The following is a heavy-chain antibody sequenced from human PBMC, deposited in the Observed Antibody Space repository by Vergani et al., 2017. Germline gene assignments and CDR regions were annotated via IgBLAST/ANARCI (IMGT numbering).Heavy chain of an antibody. CDR1: GFTFSSYS. D-gene: IGHD2-21*02. CDR2: ISSSSSYI. J-gene: IGHJ3*02. CDR3: AREAYCGGDCYPESFDI. V-gene: IGHV3-21*01. Sequence: VQLVESGGGVVQPGRSLRLSCAASGFTFSSYSMNWVRQAPGKGLEWVSSISSSSSYIYYADSVKGRFTISRDNAKNSLYLQMNSLRAEDTAVYYCAREAYCGGDCYPESFDIWGQGTMVTVSS.